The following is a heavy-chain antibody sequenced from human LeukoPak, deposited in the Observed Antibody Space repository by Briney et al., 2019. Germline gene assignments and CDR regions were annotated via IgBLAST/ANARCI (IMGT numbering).Heavy chain of an antibody. D-gene: IGHD5-18*01. CDR1: GFTVSSNE. CDR2: IKKDGSEK. CDR3: ARDLSGVTGYTYGRGIDY. Sequence: GGSLRLSCAASGFTVSSNEMSWVRQAPGKGLEWVANIKKDGSEKYYVDSVKGRFTISRDNAKTSLYLQMNSLRAEDTAVYYCARDLSGVTGYTYGRGIDYWGQGTLVTVSS. V-gene: IGHV3-7*01. J-gene: IGHJ4*02.